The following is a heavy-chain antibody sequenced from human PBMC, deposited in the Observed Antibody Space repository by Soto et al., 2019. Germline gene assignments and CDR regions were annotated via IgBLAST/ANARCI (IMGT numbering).Heavy chain of an antibody. D-gene: IGHD6-13*01. V-gene: IGHV3-30*18. Sequence: QVQLVESGGGVVQPGRSLRLSGAASGFTFSSYGMHWVRQAPGKGLEWVAVISYDGSNKYYADSVKGRFTISRDNSKNTLYRQMNSLRAEDTAVYYCAKDRLAAAGTLPGYWGQGTLVTVS. CDR3: AKDRLAAAGTLPGY. J-gene: IGHJ4*02. CDR1: GFTFSSYG. CDR2: ISYDGSNK.